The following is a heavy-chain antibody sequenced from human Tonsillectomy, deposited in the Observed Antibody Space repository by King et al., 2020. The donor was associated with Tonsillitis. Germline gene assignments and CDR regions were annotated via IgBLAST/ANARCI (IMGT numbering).Heavy chain of an antibody. Sequence: VQLVESGGGLIQPGGSLRLSCAASGFTVSSNYMSWVRQAPGKGLEWVSVIYRSGSTYYAASVKGRFTISRDNSKNTLYLQMNSLRAEDTAVYYCARDVDTAMAGDYWGQGTLVTVSS. V-gene: IGHV3-53*01. CDR1: GFTVSSNY. CDR3: ARDVDTAMAGDY. J-gene: IGHJ4*02. D-gene: IGHD5-18*01. CDR2: IYRSGST.